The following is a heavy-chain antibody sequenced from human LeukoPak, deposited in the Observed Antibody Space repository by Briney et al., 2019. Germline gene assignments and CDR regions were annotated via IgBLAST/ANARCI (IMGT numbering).Heavy chain of an antibody. CDR1: GGSISSSSYY. J-gene: IGHJ3*02. CDR3: AREWVDYGDYPCAFDI. Sequence: PSETLSLTCTVSGGSISSSSYYWGWIRQPPGKGLEWIGYIYYSGSTNYNPSLKSRVTISVDTSKNQFSLKLSSVTAADTAVYYCAREWVDYGDYPCAFDIWGQGTMVTVSS. D-gene: IGHD4-17*01. V-gene: IGHV4-61*01. CDR2: IYYSGST.